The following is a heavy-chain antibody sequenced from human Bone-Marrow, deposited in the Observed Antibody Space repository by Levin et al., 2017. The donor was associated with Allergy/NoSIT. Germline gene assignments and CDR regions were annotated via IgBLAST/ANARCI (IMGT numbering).Heavy chain of an antibody. CDR1: AGSFTSLY. D-gene: IGHD1-26*01. Sequence: TSETLSLTCAVNAGSFTSLYWSFIRQPPGEGLEWIGEIRLGGVIHYNPSLGSRATMSVDMSKKQISLKLDSVTVADTAVYYCHGWVGPTWFDPWDQGTLVIVSS. V-gene: IGHV4-34*01. J-gene: IGHJ5*02. CDR3: HGWVGPTWFDP. CDR2: IRLGGVI.